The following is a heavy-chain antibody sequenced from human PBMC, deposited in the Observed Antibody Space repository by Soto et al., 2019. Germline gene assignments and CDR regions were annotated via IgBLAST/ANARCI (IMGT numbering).Heavy chain of an antibody. D-gene: IGHD2-15*01. CDR3: ARGRSVVDLFDI. Sequence: ASVNVSCKASGYTFTSYDINWVRQATGQGLEWMGWMNPNSGNTGYAQKFQGRVTMTRNTSISTAYMELSSLRSEDTAVYYCARGRSVVDLFDIWGQGTMVTVSS. CDR2: MNPNSGNT. CDR1: GYTFTSYD. J-gene: IGHJ3*02. V-gene: IGHV1-8*01.